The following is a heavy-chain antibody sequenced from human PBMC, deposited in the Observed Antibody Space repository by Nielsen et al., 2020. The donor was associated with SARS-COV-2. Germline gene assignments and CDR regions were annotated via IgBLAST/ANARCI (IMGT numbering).Heavy chain of an antibody. CDR1: GYPFTGHY. V-gene: IGHV1-2*06. J-gene: IGHJ5*02. CDR3: ARDEYNYGYNWFDP. Sequence: ASVKVSCKASGYPFTGHYIHWVRQAPGQGLEWMGRINPNSGGTNYAQRFKGRVILTTDTSISTAYMDLSRLRSDDTAVYYCARDEYNYGYNWFDPWGQGTLVTVSS. D-gene: IGHD5-18*01. CDR2: INPNSGGT.